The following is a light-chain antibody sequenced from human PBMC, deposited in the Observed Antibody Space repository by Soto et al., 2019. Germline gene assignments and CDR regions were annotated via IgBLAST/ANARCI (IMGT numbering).Light chain of an antibody. CDR1: SRDSGGYDF. J-gene: IGLJ1*01. CDR3: SSYPDTNGGV. CDR2: NVN. V-gene: IGLV2-8*01. Sequence: QSVLTQPPSASGSPGQAVTISCTGTSRDSGGYDFVSWYQVRPGDAPQLIIYNVNGRPSGVPRRFSGSKSGNTASLTVSGLQAVDEADYYCSSYPDTNGGVFGTGTKVTVL.